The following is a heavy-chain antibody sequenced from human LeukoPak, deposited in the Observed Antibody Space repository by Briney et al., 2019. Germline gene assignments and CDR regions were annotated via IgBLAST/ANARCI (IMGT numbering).Heavy chain of an antibody. CDR2: INHSGGST. V-gene: IGHV1-46*01. Sequence: GSVTVSCMASGYTFTSYYMHWVRQAPGQGVEWMGLINHSGGSTNYAQKFQGRVTMTRDTSTSTVYMELSSLRSEDTAVYYCARVGSYSGDYYGMDVWGQGTTVTVSS. D-gene: IGHD1-26*01. CDR3: ARVGSYSGDYYGMDV. CDR1: GYTFTSYY. J-gene: IGHJ6*02.